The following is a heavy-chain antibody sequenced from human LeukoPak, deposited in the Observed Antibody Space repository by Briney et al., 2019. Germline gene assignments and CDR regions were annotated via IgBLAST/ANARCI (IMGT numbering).Heavy chain of an antibody. CDR2: IIPIFGTA. D-gene: IGHD6-19*01. Sequence: GASVKVSCKASGYTFTSYAMNWVRQAPGQGLEWMGGIIPIFGTANYAQKLQGRVTITTDESTSTAYMELSSLRSEDTAVYYCARAPYSSGWYLDSYFDYWGQGTLVTVSS. V-gene: IGHV1-69*05. CDR3: ARAPYSSGWYLDSYFDY. CDR1: GYTFTSYA. J-gene: IGHJ4*02.